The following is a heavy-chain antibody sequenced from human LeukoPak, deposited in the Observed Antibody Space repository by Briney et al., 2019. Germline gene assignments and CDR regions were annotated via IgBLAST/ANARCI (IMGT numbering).Heavy chain of an antibody. CDR1: GFVFTNYF. CDR2: INHNGNVN. D-gene: IGHD3-16*01. Sequence: GGSLRLSCAASGFVFTNYFMSWVRQAPGKGLEWVASINHNGNVNYYVDSVKGRFTISRDNAKNSLYLQMSNLRAEDTAVYFCARGGGLDVWGQGATVTVSS. CDR3: ARGGGLDV. V-gene: IGHV3-7*03. J-gene: IGHJ6*02.